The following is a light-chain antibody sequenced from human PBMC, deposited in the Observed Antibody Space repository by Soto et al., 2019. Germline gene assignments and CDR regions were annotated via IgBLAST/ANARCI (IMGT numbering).Light chain of an antibody. Sequence: QSALTQPPSASGSPGQSVSISCTGTSSDVGAYNYVSWYQQHPGKAPKLMIYDVSKRPSGVPDRFSGSKSGNTASLTVSGLQAEDEADYYCCSYAGSVYVFGTGTKLTVL. J-gene: IGLJ1*01. CDR3: CSYAGSVYV. V-gene: IGLV2-8*01. CDR2: DVS. CDR1: SSDVGAYNY.